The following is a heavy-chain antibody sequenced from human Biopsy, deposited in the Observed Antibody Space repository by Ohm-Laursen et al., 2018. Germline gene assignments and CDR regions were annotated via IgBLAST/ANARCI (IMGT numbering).Heavy chain of an antibody. D-gene: IGHD2-21*02. CDR3: SREQHYYST. CDR1: GYTFTDDQ. J-gene: IGHJ5*02. Sequence: EASVKVSCKTTGYTFTDDQIHWVREAPGQGLEWMGLVNPKKGDTRYAQKFRGRVTMTSDVSVATAYMELTGLTSDDTAVYFCSREQHYYSTWGQGTLVTVSS. V-gene: IGHV1-2*06. CDR2: VNPKKGDT.